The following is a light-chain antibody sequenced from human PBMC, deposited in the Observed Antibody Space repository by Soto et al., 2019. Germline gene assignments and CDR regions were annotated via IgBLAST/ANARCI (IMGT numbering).Light chain of an antibody. J-gene: IGLJ2*01. CDR2: EVS. CDR1: SSDVGGYNY. Sequence: QSALTQPASVSGSPGQSITISCTGTSSDVGGYNYVSWYQHHPGKAPKLMIYEVSNRPSGVSNRFSGSKSGNTASLTISGLQAEDEADYYCSSYTTRSTLVFGGGTKLT. V-gene: IGLV2-14*01. CDR3: SSYTTRSTLV.